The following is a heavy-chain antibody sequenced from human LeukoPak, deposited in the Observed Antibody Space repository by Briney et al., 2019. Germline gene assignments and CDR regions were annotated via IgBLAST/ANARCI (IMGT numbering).Heavy chain of an antibody. J-gene: IGHJ4*02. V-gene: IGHV3-30*18. D-gene: IGHD5-18*01. CDR2: ISYDASNK. CDR1: GFTFNTYG. Sequence: PGGSLRLSCAASGFTFNTYGMHWVRQAPGKGLEWVEVISYDASNKNYADPVKGRFTISRDYSKNTVYLQMNSLRAEDTAVYFCAKGVGGYTIGYYFDYWGQGTPVTVSS. CDR3: AKGVGGYTIGYYFDY.